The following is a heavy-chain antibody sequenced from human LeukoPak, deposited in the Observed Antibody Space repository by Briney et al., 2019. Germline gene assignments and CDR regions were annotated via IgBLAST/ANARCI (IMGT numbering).Heavy chain of an antibody. D-gene: IGHD4-17*01. CDR1: GFTFSSYW. CDR2: IKTDGSLI. CDR3: ARWVTTADAFDI. Sequence: GGSLRLSCVASGFTFSSYWMTWVRQAPGKGLEWVANIKTDGSLIYYVDSVKGRFTISRDNAKNSLFLQMNSLRAEDTAVYYCARWVTTADAFDIWGQGTMVTVSS. V-gene: IGHV3-7*01. J-gene: IGHJ3*02.